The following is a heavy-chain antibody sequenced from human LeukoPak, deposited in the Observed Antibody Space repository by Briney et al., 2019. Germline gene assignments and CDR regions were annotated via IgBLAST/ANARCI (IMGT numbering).Heavy chain of an antibody. CDR2: IKSKTDGGTT. CDR3: TTEYYYVEAYFDY. J-gene: IGHJ4*02. V-gene: IGHV3-15*01. CDR1: GFPFINAW. D-gene: IGHD3-10*02. Sequence: GSLRLSCAASGFPFINAWMSWVRQAPGKGLEWVGRIKSKTDGGTTDYAAPVKGRFTISRDDSKNTLYLQMNSLKTEDTAVYYCTTEYYYVEAYFDYWGQGTLVTVSS.